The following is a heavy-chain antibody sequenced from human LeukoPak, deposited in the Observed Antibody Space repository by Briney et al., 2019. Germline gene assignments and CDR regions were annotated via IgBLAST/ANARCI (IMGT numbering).Heavy chain of an antibody. V-gene: IGHV4-39*01. D-gene: IGHD5-18*01. CDR2: IYSSGSN. Sequence: SEALSLSCTVSGGSLTSTRHYWEWVRQPPRKWLEWLGSIYSSGSNYYNASLKSRVTVSFDTSKTQFSLSVASSTAPDRPVYYCTKRRGYSFGFDYYYMDVWGKGTTVTISS. CDR3: TKRRGYSFGFDYYYMDV. CDR1: GGSLTSTRHY. J-gene: IGHJ6*03.